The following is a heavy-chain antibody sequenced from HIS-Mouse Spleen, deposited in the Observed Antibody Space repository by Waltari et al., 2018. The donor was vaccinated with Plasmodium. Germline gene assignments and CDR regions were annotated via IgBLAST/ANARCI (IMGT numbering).Heavy chain of an antibody. D-gene: IGHD6-13*01. CDR3: ASSWYWYFDL. Sequence: EVQLVESGGGLVQPGGSLRLSCAASGFTFSGYWMSWVGQAPGKGIEVVANIKQDGSEKYYVDSVKGRFTISRDNAKNSLYLQMNSLRAEDTAVYYCASSWYWYFDLWGRGTLVTVSS. J-gene: IGHJ2*01. V-gene: IGHV3-7*01. CDR1: GFTFSGYW. CDR2: IKQDGSEK.